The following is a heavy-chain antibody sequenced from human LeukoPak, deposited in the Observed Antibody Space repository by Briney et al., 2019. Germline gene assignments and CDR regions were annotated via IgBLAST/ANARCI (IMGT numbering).Heavy chain of an antibody. CDR1: GGSISSSSYY. CDR2: IYYSGST. CDR3: AREEKRQLVGPL. D-gene: IGHD6-13*01. V-gene: IGHV4-39*02. J-gene: IGHJ4*02. Sequence: SETLSLTCTVSGGSISSSSYYWGWIRQPPGKGLEWIGSIYYSGSTYYNPSLKSRVTISVDTSKNQFSLKLSSVTAADTAVYYCAREEKRQLVGPLWGQGTLVTVSS.